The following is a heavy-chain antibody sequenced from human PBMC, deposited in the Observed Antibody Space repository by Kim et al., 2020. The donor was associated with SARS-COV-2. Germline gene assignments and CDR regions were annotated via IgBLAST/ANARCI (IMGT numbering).Heavy chain of an antibody. CDR3: ARPYYYGSGSYVGWFDP. Sequence: SETLSLTCTVSGGSISSSSYYWGWIRQPPGKGLEWIGSIYYSGSTYYNPSLKSRVTISVDTSKNQFSLKLSSVTAADTAVYYCARPYYYGSGSYVGWFDPWGQGTLVTVSS. J-gene: IGHJ5*02. V-gene: IGHV4-39*01. CDR2: IYYSGST. D-gene: IGHD3-10*01. CDR1: GGSISSSSYY.